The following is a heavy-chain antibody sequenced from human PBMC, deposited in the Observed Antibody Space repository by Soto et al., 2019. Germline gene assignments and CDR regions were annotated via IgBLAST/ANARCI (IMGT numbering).Heavy chain of an antibody. D-gene: IGHD6-19*01. J-gene: IGHJ4*02. CDR2: ISGRTSSSGYSI. CDR3: ATSGSSGWDFDY. CDR1: GFIFSSYA. V-gene: IGHV3-48*02. Sequence: PGGSLRLSCAASGFIFSSYAMNWARQAPGKGLEWVSYISGRTSSSGYSIYYADSVKGRFTISRDNAKNSLYLQMNSLRDEDTAVYYCATSGSSGWDFDYWGQGTLVTVSS.